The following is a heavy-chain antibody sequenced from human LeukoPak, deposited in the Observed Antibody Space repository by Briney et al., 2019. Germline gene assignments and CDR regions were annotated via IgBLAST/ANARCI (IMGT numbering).Heavy chain of an antibody. D-gene: IGHD3-10*01. J-gene: IGHJ4*02. V-gene: IGHV3-21*01. CDR3: ARSNGAGRMAPGY. CDR1: GFTFSSYS. CDR2: ISSSSSYI. Sequence: GGSLRLSCAASGFTFSSYSMNWVRQAPGKGLEWVSSISSSSSYIYYADSAKGRFTISRDNAKNSLYLQMNSLRAEDTAVYYCARSNGAGRMAPGYWGQGTLVTVSS.